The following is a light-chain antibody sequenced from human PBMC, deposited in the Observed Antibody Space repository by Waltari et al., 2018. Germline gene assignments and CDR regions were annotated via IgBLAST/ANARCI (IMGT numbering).Light chain of an antibody. V-gene: IGKV1-39*01. CDR2: AAS. J-gene: IGKJ5*01. Sequence: IQMTQSPSPLSASVGARIRITCRASQSIKNYLNWYQQTPGKAPKLLFYAASTLKSGVPSRFSGSGSGTDFTLTISSLQPEDFTTYYCQQSYNNYSITFGQGTRVEV. CDR3: QQSYNNYSIT. CDR1: QSIKNY.